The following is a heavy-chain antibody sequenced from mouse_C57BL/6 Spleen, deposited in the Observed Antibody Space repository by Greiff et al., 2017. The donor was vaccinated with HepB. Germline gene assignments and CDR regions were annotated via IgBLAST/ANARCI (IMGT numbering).Heavy chain of an antibody. Sequence: DVQLQESGPGLVKPSQSLSLTCSVTGYSITSGYYWNWIRQFPGNKLEWMGYISYDGSNNYNPSLKNRISITRDTSKNQFFLKLNSVTTEDTATYYCARETGTVDYWGQGTTLTVSS. CDR3: ARETGTVDY. V-gene: IGHV3-6*01. D-gene: IGHD4-1*01. CDR1: GYSITSGYY. CDR2: ISYDGSN. J-gene: IGHJ2*01.